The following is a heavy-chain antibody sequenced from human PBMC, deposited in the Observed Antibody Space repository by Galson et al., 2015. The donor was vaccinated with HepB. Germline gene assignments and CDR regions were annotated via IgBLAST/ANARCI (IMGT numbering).Heavy chain of an antibody. J-gene: IGHJ4*02. V-gene: IGHV3-30*18. CDR2: ISYDGSNK. D-gene: IGHD6-13*01. CDR1: GFTFSSFG. Sequence: SLRLSCAASGFTFSSFGMHWVRQAPGKGLEWVALISYDGSNKHYGDSVKGRFTISRDNSKNTLYLQMNSLRAEDTAVYYCAKEFSAAGSFWGLDYWGQGTLVTVSS. CDR3: AKEFSAAGSFWGLDY.